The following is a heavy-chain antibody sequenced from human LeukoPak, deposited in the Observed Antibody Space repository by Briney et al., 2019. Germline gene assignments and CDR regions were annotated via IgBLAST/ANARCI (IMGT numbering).Heavy chain of an antibody. CDR1: GFSFSSYD. D-gene: IGHD2-2*01. J-gene: IGHJ4*02. CDR2: ISGSGGST. Sequence: GGSLRLSCAASGFSFSSYDMSWVRQAPGKGLEWVSAISGSGGSTYYADSVKGRFTISRDNSKNTVYLQMNSLGPEDTAVYYCAKGIAVVPAVADYWGQGTLVTVSS. V-gene: IGHV3-23*01. CDR3: AKGIAVVPAVADY.